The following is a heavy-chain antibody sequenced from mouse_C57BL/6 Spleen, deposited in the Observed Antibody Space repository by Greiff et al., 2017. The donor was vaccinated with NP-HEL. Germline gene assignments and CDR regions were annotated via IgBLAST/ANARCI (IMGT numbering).Heavy chain of an antibody. Sequence: VQLKESGAELVKPGASVKLSCTASGFNIKDYYMHWVKQRTEQGLEWIGRIDPEDGETKYAPKFQGKATIPADTSSNTAYLQLSSLTSADTAVYYCARWAPITTVVAISYYFDYWGQGTTLTVSS. CDR3: ARWAPITTVVAISYYFDY. J-gene: IGHJ2*01. V-gene: IGHV14-2*01. CDR2: IDPEDGET. D-gene: IGHD1-1*01. CDR1: GFNIKDYY.